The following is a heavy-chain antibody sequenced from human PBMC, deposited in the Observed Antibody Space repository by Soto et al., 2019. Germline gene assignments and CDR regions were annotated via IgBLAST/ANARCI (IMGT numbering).Heavy chain of an antibody. CDR2: ISYDGSNK. D-gene: IGHD2-8*01. J-gene: IGHJ4*02. V-gene: IGHV3-30-3*01. Sequence: GSLRLSCAASGFTFSSYAMHWVRQAPGKGLEWVAVISYDGSNKYYADSVKGRFTISRDNSKNTLYLQMNSLRAEDTAVYYCAREYCTNGVCYPGYWGQGTLVTVSS. CDR1: GFTFSSYA. CDR3: AREYCTNGVCYPGY.